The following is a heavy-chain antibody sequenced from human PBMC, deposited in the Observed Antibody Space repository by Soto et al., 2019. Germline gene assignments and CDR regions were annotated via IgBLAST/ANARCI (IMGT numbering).Heavy chain of an antibody. Sequence: ASVKVSCKASGYTFTSYYMHWVRQAPGQGLEWMGIINPSGGSTSYAQKFQGRVTMTRDTSTSTVYMELSSLRSEDTAVYYCAREVVIAAAGTISCYYYGMDVWGQGTTVTVSS. CDR1: GYTFTSYY. D-gene: IGHD6-13*01. J-gene: IGHJ6*02. CDR3: AREVVIAAAGTISCYYYGMDV. V-gene: IGHV1-46*01. CDR2: INPSGGST.